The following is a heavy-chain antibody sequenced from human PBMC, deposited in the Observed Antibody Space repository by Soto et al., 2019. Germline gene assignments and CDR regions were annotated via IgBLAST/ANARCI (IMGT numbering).Heavy chain of an antibody. D-gene: IGHD5-12*01. V-gene: IGHV3-23*01. J-gene: IGHJ4*02. CDR3: AKGSIEYRASVDH. Sequence: EVQLLESGGDLVQPGGSLRLACAASGFSFSSYAMVWVRQAPGKGLEWVSVISARGGSSYFADSVKGRFTISRDNSKNVLSLEMNSLRAEDTAIYFCAKGSIEYRASVDHSGQGTLLRVSS. CDR1: GFSFSSYA. CDR2: ISARGGSS.